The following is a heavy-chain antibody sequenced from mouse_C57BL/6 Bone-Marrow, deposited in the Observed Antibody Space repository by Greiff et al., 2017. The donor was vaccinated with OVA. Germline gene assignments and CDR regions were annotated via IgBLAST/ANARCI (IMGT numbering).Heavy chain of an antibody. V-gene: IGHV3-6*01. CDR2: ISYDGSN. D-gene: IGHD2-5*01. CDR3: ARNAYYSNYDYYAMDY. CDR1: GYSITSGYY. Sequence: DVQLQESGPGLVKPSQSLSLTCSVPGYSITSGYYWNWIRQFPGKKLEWMGYISYDGSNNYNPSLKYRISITRDTSKNQFFLKLNSVTTEDTATYYCARNAYYSNYDYYAMDYWGQGTSVTVSS. J-gene: IGHJ4*01.